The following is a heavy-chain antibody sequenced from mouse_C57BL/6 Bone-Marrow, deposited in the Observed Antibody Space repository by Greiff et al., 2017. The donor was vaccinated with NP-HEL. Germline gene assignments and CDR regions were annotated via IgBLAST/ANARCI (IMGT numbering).Heavy chain of an antibody. J-gene: IGHJ4*01. V-gene: IGHV1-31*01. CDR3: ARDGYYEGAMDY. CDR1: GYSFTGYD. CDR2: IYPYNGVS. Sequence: VQLQQSGPELVKPGASVKISCKASGYSFTGYDMNWVKQSNGNILDWIGYIYPYNGVSSYNQKFKGKATLTVDKSSSTAYMELRSLTSEDAADYYCARDGYYEGAMDYWGQGTSVTVSS. D-gene: IGHD2-3*01.